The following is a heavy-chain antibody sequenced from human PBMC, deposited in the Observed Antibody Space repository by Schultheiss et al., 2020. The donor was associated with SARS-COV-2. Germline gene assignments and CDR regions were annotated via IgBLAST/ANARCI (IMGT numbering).Heavy chain of an antibody. J-gene: IGHJ6*02. Sequence: ASVKVSCKASGYTFTGYYMHWVRQAPGQGLEWMGWISAYNGNTNYAQKLQGRVTMTTDTSTSTAYMELRSLRSDDTAVYYCARDQWLVRRVNYYYYGMDVWGQGTTVTVSS. CDR3: ARDQWLVRRVNYYYYGMDV. D-gene: IGHD6-19*01. CDR1: GYTFTGYY. V-gene: IGHV1-18*04. CDR2: ISAYNGNT.